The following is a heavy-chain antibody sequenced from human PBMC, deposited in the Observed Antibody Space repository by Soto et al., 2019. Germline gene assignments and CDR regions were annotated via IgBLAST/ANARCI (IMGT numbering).Heavy chain of an antibody. Sequence: SETLSLTCPVSGVSISSYYWSWIRQPPGKGLEWIGYIYYSGSTNYNPSLKSRVTISVDTSKNQFSLKLSSVTAADTAVYYCARDGHDFWSGYYPFWSQGTLVTVS. J-gene: IGHJ4*02. V-gene: IGHV4-59*01. CDR1: GVSISSYY. CDR2: IYYSGST. D-gene: IGHD3-3*01. CDR3: ARDGHDFWSGYYPF.